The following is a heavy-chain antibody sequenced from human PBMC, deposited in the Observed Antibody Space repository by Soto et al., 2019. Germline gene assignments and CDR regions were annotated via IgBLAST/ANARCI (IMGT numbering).Heavy chain of an antibody. D-gene: IGHD7-27*01. CDR3: ARDPKTSGGQHWAFNYFDS. CDR1: GFSFSISP. J-gene: IGHJ4*02. CDR2: ISYDGTNK. Sequence: GGSLRLSCAASGFSFSISPMHWVRHAPGKGPEWVALISYDGTNKFYADSVKGRFTISRDNSKSTLYLQVDSLRPEDAAVYYCARDPKTSGGQHWAFNYFDSWGQGTLVTVSS. V-gene: IGHV3-30-3*01.